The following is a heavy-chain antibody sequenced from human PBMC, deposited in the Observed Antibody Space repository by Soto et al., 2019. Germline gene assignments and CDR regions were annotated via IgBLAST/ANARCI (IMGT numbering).Heavy chain of an antibody. V-gene: IGHV3-23*01. D-gene: IGHD2-2*01. CDR2: ISGSGGST. Sequence: VQLLESGGGLVQPGGSLRLSCAASGFTFSSYAMSWVRQAPGKGLEWVSAISGSGGSTYYADSVKGRFTISRDKSKNTLNMQMNSLRDEDMAVYYYAKVSKGGIVVVPAAKYYFDYWGQGTLVTVSS. J-gene: IGHJ4*02. CDR1: GFTFSSYA. CDR3: AKVSKGGIVVVPAAKYYFDY.